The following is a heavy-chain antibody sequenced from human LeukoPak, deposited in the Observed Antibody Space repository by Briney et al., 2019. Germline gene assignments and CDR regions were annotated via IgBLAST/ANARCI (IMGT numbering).Heavy chain of an antibody. CDR1: GFTFSTSG. V-gene: IGHV3-33*01. D-gene: IGHD6-19*01. CDR2: IWYDGSNK. J-gene: IGHJ4*02. CDR3: ARGSAGSFDY. Sequence: GRSLRLSCAASGFTFSTSGMHWVRQAPGKGLEWVAVIWYDGSNKHYAESVKGRFSISRDNSKSTLYLQMNSLRAEDTAVYYCARGSAGSFDYWGQGTVVTVSS.